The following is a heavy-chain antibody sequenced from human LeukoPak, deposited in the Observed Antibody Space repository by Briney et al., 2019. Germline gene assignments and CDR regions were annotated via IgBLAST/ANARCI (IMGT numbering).Heavy chain of an antibody. Sequence: SETLSLTCTVSGGSISSSSYYWGWIRQPPGKGLEWIGSIYYSGSTYYNPSLKSRVTISVDTSKNQFSLKLSSVTAADTAVYYCARSITMVRGVITVLDYWGQGTLVTVSS. CDR2: IYYSGST. J-gene: IGHJ4*02. D-gene: IGHD3-10*01. CDR3: ARSITMVRGVITVLDY. V-gene: IGHV4-39*01. CDR1: GGSISSSSYY.